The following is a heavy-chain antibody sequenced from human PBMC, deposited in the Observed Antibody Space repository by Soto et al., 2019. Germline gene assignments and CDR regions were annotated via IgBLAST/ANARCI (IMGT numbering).Heavy chain of an antibody. Sequence: PGGCLRLASAACGLSFRDSVITWLRQAPGKGLEWVSAISGTGGTTYYADSVKGRFTFSRDNSKNTLYLQMNSLRPEDTALYYCAKSARGDGYKHAFGIRGQGTMGTVSS. CDR2: ISGTGGTT. D-gene: IGHD5-12*01. CDR3: AKSARGDGYKHAFGI. V-gene: IGHV3-23*01. J-gene: IGHJ3*02. CDR1: GLSFRDSV.